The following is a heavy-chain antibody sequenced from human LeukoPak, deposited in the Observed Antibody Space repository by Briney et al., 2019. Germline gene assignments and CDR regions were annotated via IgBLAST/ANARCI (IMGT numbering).Heavy chain of an antibody. J-gene: IGHJ4*02. CDR3: ARLNSTHLFDTIYHQLDY. CDR1: SYTFSRYG. D-gene: IGHD2/OR15-2a*01. CDR2: ISTYNGRT. Sequence: ASVKVSCKASSYTFSRYGITWVRQAPGQGLEWMGWISTYNGRTNYAPNFQDRVTMTSDRSTSTAYMELRSLRSDDTAVYYCARLNSTHLFDTIYHQLDYWGQGALVTVSS. V-gene: IGHV1-18*01.